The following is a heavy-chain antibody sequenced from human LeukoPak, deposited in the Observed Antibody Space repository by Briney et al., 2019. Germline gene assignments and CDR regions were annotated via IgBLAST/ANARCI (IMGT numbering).Heavy chain of an antibody. V-gene: IGHV4-39*07. J-gene: IGHJ3*02. CDR3: ARGPVGGATYYDGDAFDI. CDR1: GGSISSSSYY. D-gene: IGHD1-26*01. CDR2: IYYTGSA. Sequence: SETLSLTCTVSGGSISSSSYYWGWIRQPPGEGLEWIGSIYYTGSAYYNPSLKSRVTISVDTSKNQFSLKLSSVTAADTAVYYCARGPVGGATYYDGDAFDIWGQGTMVTVSS.